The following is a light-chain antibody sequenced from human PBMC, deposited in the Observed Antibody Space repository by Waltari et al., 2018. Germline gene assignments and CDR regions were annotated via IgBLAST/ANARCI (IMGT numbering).Light chain of an antibody. V-gene: IGLV1-40*01. CDR1: RPNPGPGYH. J-gene: IGLJ3*02. CDR3: QSYDRSLSGSV. CDR2: SDT. Sequence: QSVLTQPPSVSGAPGQRVTISCTGSRPNPGPGYHSHCYQHFPGAGPKLIISSDTHRPSGVPDRFSGSKSGTSASLAVTGLQADDETDYYCQSYDRSLSGSVFGGGTKLTVL.